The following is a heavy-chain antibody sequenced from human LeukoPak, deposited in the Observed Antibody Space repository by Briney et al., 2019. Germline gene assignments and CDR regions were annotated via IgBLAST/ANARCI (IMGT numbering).Heavy chain of an antibody. CDR2: INNDGSDT. Sequence: GGSLRLSCAASGFTFSNYWMHWVRQAPGKGLVWISRINNDGSDTTYADSVKGRFTISRDNAESTVYLQMNSLRAEDTALYYCAKDNVDTAMVTVAYFDYWGQGTLVTVSS. CDR3: AKDNVDTAMVTVAYFDY. D-gene: IGHD5-18*01. J-gene: IGHJ4*02. CDR1: GFTFSNYW. V-gene: IGHV3-74*03.